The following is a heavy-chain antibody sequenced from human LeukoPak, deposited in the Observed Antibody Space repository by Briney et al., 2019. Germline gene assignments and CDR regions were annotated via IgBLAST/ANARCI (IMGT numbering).Heavy chain of an antibody. D-gene: IGHD2-8*02. V-gene: IGHV3-23*01. CDR1: GFTFSSYA. CDR3: AKGLVDYFDY. Sequence: GGSLRLSCAASGFTFSSYAMTWVRQAPGKGLDWVSAVSGSGGSTYYADSVKGRFTISRDNSKNTLYLQMNSLRAEDTAVYYCAKGLVDYFDYWGQGTLVTVSS. CDR2: VSGSGGST. J-gene: IGHJ4*02.